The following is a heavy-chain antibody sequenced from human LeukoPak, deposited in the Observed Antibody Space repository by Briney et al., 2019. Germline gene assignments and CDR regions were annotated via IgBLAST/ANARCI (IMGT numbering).Heavy chain of an antibody. CDR3: AKEIRPNDY. CDR2: IAIGADTT. V-gene: IGHV3-23*01. J-gene: IGHJ4*02. CDR1: GFTFTNHG. Sequence: GASLRLSCTASGFTFTNHGMTWARQDPGKGREWVSAIAIGADTTYYAGSVKGRFTISRDNTKSTLYLQMNGLRVEDTGIYYCAKEIRPNDYWGQGTLVTVSS. D-gene: IGHD6-6*01.